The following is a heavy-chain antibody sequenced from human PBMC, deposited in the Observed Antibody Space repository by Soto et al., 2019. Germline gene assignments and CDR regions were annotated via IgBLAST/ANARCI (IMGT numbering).Heavy chain of an antibody. D-gene: IGHD7-27*01. CDR3: ARRWGRTFDY. J-gene: IGHJ4*02. CDR2: IYYSGST. CDR1: GGSISSYY. V-gene: IGHV4-59*08. Sequence: PSETLSLTCTVSGGSISSYYLSWIRQPPGKGLEWIGYIYYSGSTNYNPSLKSRVTISVDTSKNQFSLKLSSVTAADTAVYYCARRWGRTFDYWGQGTQVTVSS.